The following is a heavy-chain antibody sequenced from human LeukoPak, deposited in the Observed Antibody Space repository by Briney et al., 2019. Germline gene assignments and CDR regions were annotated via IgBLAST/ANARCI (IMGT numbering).Heavy chain of an antibody. CDR1: GGSISRYY. CDR3: ARGRYYYGSGSYNFDY. J-gene: IGHJ4*02. CDR2: IYTSGST. Sequence: SETLSLTCTVSGGSISRYYWSWIRQPPGKGLEWIGRIYTSGSTNYNPSLKSRVTMSVDTSKNQFSLKLSSVTAADTAVYYCARGRYYYGSGSYNFDYWGQGTLVTVSS. D-gene: IGHD3-10*01. V-gene: IGHV4-4*07.